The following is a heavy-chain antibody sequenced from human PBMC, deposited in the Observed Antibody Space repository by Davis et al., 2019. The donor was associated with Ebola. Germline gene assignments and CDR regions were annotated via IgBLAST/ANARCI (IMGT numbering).Heavy chain of an antibody. CDR2: ISYDGNNK. J-gene: IGHJ6*02. D-gene: IGHD2-2*01. CDR1: GFTFSTYA. CDR3: AREAVVPAAIIYGMDV. V-gene: IGHV3-30-3*01. Sequence: GESLKISCAASGFTFSTYAMHWVRQAPGKGLEWVAVISYDGNNKYYADSVKGRFTISRDNSKNTLYLQMNSLRAEDTAVYYCAREAVVPAAIIYGMDVWGQGTTVTVSS.